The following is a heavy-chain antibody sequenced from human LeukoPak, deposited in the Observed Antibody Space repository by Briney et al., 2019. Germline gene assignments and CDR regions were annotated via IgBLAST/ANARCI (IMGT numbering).Heavy chain of an antibody. CDR2: IYYSGST. V-gene: IGHV4-59*01. J-gene: IGHJ4*02. CDR3: ARRGDYGGNLDY. CDR1: GGSISSYY. Sequence: SETLSLTCTVSGGSISSYYWSWIRQPPGKGLEWIGCIYYSGSTNYNPSLKSRVTISVDTSKNQFSLKLSSVTAADTAVYYCARRGDYGGNLDYWGQGTLVTVSS. D-gene: IGHD4-23*01.